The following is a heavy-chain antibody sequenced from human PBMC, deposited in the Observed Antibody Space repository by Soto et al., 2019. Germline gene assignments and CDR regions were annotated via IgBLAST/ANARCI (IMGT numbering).Heavy chain of an antibody. CDR3: AKEFPVVIAITSLDAFDI. J-gene: IGHJ3*02. CDR2: ISWNSGSI. D-gene: IGHD2-21*01. CDR1: GFTFDDYA. V-gene: IGHV3-9*01. Sequence: EVQLVESGGGLVQPGRSLRLSCAASGFTFDDYAMHWVRQAPGKGLEWVSGISWNSGSIGYADSVKGRFTISRDNAKNSLYLQMNRLRAEDTALYYCAKEFPVVIAITSLDAFDIWGQGTMVTVSS.